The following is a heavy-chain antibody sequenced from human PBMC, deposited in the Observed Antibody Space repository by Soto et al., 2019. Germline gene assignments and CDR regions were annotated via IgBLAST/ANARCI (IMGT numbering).Heavy chain of an antibody. J-gene: IGHJ5*02. CDR1: GDSVSSNIVT. CDR3: VRLIGNSWLEN. CDR2: TYYRSNWYT. D-gene: IGHD2-8*01. V-gene: IGHV6-1*01. Sequence: PSQTLSLTCAISGDSVSSNIVTWNWIRQSPSRGLEWLGRTYYRSNWYTDYAVSVKSRATINPDTSKNHFSLQLNSVTPEDTAINCCVRLIGNSWLENWGPETLVNVSS.